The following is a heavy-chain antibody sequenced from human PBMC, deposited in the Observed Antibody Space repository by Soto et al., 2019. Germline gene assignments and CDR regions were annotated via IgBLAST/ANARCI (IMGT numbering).Heavy chain of an antibody. CDR1: GGFISSGGYY. D-gene: IGHD3-16*02. Sequence: PSETLSLTCTVSGGFISSGGYYWSWIRQHPGKGLEWIGYIYYSGSTYYNPSLKSRVTISVDTSKNQFSLKLSSVTAADTAVYYCARDPTYRDYVWGSYRSGAFDIWGQGTMVTVSS. CDR2: IYYSGST. J-gene: IGHJ3*02. CDR3: ARDPTYRDYVWGSYRSGAFDI. V-gene: IGHV4-31*03.